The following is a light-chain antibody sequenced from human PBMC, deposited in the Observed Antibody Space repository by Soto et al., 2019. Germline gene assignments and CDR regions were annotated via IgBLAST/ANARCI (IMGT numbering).Light chain of an antibody. CDR2: DSY. Sequence: SYVLTQPPSVSVARGQTARIPCGGDNMGSKHVQWYQQKPVQAPLLVIDDSYDRPSGIPERFSASYSGTTDTLPISRVEVGDEADYYCQVWESGVDYVFVTGTKVTVL. J-gene: IGLJ1*01. CDR3: QVWESGVDYV. V-gene: IGLV3-21*02. CDR1: NMGSKH.